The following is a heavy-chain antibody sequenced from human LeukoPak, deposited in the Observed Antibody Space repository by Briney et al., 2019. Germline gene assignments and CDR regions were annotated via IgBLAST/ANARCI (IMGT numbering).Heavy chain of an antibody. CDR3: ARETPESDFWSHHEHRPFDY. CDR2: ISSSSYI. V-gene: IGHV3-21*01. J-gene: IGHJ4*02. D-gene: IGHD3-3*01. CDR1: GFTFSSHS. Sequence: GGSLRLSCAASGFTFSSHSMSWVRQAPGKGLEWVSSISSSSYIYQADSVKGRFTISRDNAKSSLWLQMNSLKAEDTAVYYCARETPESDFWSHHEHRPFDYWGQGTLVTVSS.